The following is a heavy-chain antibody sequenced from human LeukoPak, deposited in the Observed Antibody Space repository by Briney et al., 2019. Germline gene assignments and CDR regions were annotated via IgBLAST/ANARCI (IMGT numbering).Heavy chain of an antibody. Sequence: GGSLRLSCAASGFTFSSYAMSWVRQAPGKGLEWVSAISGSGGSTYYADSVKGRFTISRDNSKNTLYLQMNSLRAEDTAVYYCAKETLYVDTAMVSYFDYWGQGTLVTVSS. CDR3: AKETLYVDTAMVSYFDY. CDR2: ISGSGGST. J-gene: IGHJ4*02. CDR1: GFTFSSYA. D-gene: IGHD5-18*01. V-gene: IGHV3-23*01.